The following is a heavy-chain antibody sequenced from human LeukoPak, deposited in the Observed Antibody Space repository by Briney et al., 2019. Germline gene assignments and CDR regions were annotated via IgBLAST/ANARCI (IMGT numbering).Heavy chain of an antibody. CDR2: IIPIFGTA. CDR3: ARESCSSTSCYVRRYNWFDP. D-gene: IGHD2-2*01. Sequence: PGASVKVSCKASGGTFSSYAISWVRQAPGQGLEWMGGIIPIFGTANYAQKFQGRVTITADESTSTAYMELSSLRSEDTAVYYCARESCSSTSCYVRRYNWFDPWGQGTLVTVSS. CDR1: GGTFSSYA. V-gene: IGHV1-69*13. J-gene: IGHJ5*02.